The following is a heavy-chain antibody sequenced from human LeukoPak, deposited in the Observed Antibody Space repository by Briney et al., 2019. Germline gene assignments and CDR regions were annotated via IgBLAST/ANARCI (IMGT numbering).Heavy chain of an antibody. Sequence: PGGSLRLSCAASGFTFSSYAMHWVRQAPGKGLEWVAVISYDGSNKYYADSVKGRFTISRDNSKNTLYLQMNSLRAEDTAVYYCARDRAYDSSGYYEYYFDYWGQGTLVTDSS. CDR3: ARDRAYDSSGYYEYYFDY. CDR2: ISYDGSNK. CDR1: GFTFSSYA. D-gene: IGHD3-22*01. J-gene: IGHJ4*02. V-gene: IGHV3-30*01.